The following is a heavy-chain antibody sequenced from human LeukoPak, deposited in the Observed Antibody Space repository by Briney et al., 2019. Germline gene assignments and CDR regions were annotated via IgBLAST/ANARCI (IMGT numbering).Heavy chain of an antibody. CDR3: ARRAGAYSHPYDY. CDR2: ISYDGSNK. CDR1: GFTFSSYA. Sequence: GGSLRLSCAASGFTFSSYAMHWVRQAPGKGLEWVAVISYDGSNKYYADSVKRRFTISRDNSKNTLYLQMNSLRAEDTAVYYGARRAGAYSHPYDYWGQGTLVTVSS. J-gene: IGHJ4*02. D-gene: IGHD4/OR15-4a*01. V-gene: IGHV3-30*04.